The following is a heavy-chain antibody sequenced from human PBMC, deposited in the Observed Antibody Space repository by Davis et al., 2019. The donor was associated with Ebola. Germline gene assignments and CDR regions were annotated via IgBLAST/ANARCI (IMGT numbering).Heavy chain of an antibody. CDR1: GYSFTSYW. J-gene: IGHJ4*02. CDR3: ARAWYPKHGGLLFDHRYYFDY. D-gene: IGHD2-21*02. Sequence: GESLKISCKGSGYSFTSYWIGWVRQMPGKGLEWMGIIYPGDSDTRYSPSFQGQVTISADKSISTAYLQWSSLKASDTAMYYCARAWYPKHGGLLFDHRYYFDYWGQGTLVTVSS. CDR2: IYPGDSDT. V-gene: IGHV5-51*01.